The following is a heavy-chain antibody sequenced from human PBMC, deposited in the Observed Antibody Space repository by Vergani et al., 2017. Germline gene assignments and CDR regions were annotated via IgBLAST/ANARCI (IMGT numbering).Heavy chain of an antibody. CDR3: ARHAPLWPDRGAGWFDP. J-gene: IGHJ5*02. Sequence: QLQLQESGPGLVKPSETLSLTCTVSGGSISSSSYYWGWIRQPPGKGLEWIGSIYYSGSTYYNPSLKSRVTISVDTSKNQSYLKLSSVTAADTAVYYCARHAPLWPDRGAGWFDPWGQGTLVTVSS. V-gene: IGHV4-39*01. CDR1: GGSISSSSYY. CDR2: IYYSGST. D-gene: IGHD2/OR15-2a*01.